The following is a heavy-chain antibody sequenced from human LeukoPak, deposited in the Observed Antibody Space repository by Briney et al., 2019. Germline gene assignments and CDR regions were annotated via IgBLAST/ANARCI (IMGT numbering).Heavy chain of an antibody. Sequence: GGLRLSCAASGFTFSSYAMSWVRQAPGKELEQVSLTHGNGGNTDYADSVKGRFTISRDYSKNTLYLQLTSLSVEDTAVYYCVRDYYGMDVWGQGTTVTVSS. CDR2: THGNGGNT. CDR3: VRDYYGMDV. V-gene: IGHV3-64D*06. D-gene: IGHD3-10*01. J-gene: IGHJ6*02. CDR1: GFTFSSYA.